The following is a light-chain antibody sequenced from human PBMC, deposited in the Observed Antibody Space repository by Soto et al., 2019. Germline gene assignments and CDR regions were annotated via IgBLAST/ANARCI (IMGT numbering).Light chain of an antibody. CDR3: QQSYSTPPLT. Sequence: DIETTQSPSSLSASVGDTVTITCRASQGIKSYLYWYQQKPGKAPKLLISGASSLQSGVPSRFSGSGSGTDFTLTISSLQPEDYATYYWQQSYSTPPLTFGGGTKVEIK. CDR2: GAS. CDR1: QGIKSY. J-gene: IGKJ4*01. V-gene: IGKV1-39*01.